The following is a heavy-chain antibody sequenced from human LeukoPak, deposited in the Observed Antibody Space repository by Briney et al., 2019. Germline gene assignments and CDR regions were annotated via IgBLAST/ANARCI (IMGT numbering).Heavy chain of an antibody. CDR3: ARDLVYSSGWFAGELDH. Sequence: PGGCLRHSCSASLFALISDATYWVRPPPGRGPDLRAVISYEGSNADHAESGRGRFTIARDNSKNTLFLQMNRLRPEDTAVYYCARDLVYSSGWFAGELDHWGLGTLVIVSS. CDR2: ISYEGSNA. D-gene: IGHD6-19*01. CDR1: LFALISDA. V-gene: IGHV3-30*01. J-gene: IGHJ4*02.